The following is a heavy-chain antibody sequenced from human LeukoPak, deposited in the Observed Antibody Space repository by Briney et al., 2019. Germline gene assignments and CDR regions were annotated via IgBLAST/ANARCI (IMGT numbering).Heavy chain of an antibody. CDR1: GYTFTSYG. J-gene: IGHJ4*02. CDR3: ARSFYDSSGPQLDY. V-gene: IGHV1-18*01. D-gene: IGHD3-22*01. Sequence: ASVKVSCKASGYTFTSYGISWVRQAPGQGLEWMGWISAYNGNTNYAQKLQGRVTMTTDTSTSTAYMELRSLRPDDTAVYYCARSFYDSSGPQLDYWGQGTLVTVSS. CDR2: ISAYNGNT.